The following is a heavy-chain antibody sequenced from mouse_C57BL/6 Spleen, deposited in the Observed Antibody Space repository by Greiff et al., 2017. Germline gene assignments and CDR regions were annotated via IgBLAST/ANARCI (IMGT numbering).Heavy chain of an antibody. D-gene: IGHD1-1*01. J-gene: IGHJ1*03. Sequence: VKLQQSGTELVKPGASVKLSCKASGYTFTSYWMHWVKQRPGQGLEWIGNINPSNGGTNYNEKFKSKATLTVDKSSSTAYMQLSSLTSEDSAVYYCARRNYYGSSLYFDVWGTGTTVTVSS. V-gene: IGHV1-53*01. CDR3: ARRNYYGSSLYFDV. CDR2: INPSNGGT. CDR1: GYTFTSYW.